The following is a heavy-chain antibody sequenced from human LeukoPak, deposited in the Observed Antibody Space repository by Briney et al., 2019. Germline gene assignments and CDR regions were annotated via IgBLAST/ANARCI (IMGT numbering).Heavy chain of an antibody. V-gene: IGHV4-61*02. D-gene: IGHD3-3*01. J-gene: IGHJ3*02. CDR2: IYTSGST. CDR3: ARDRDFWSDHKGDAFDI. CDR1: GGSISSGSYY. Sequence: SETLSLTCTVSGGSISSGSYYWSWIRQPAGKGLEWIGRIYTSGSTNYNPSLKSRVTISVDTSKNQFSLKLSSVTAADTAVYYCARDRDFWSDHKGDAFDIWGQGTMVTVSS.